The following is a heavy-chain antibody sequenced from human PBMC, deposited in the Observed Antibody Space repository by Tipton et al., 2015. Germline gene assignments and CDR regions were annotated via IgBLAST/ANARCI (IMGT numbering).Heavy chain of an antibody. Sequence: TLSLTCSVSGGSINSGINYWSWIRQHPGKGLEWIGYIYYGGSTYYNPSLKSRVTISVDTSKNQFSLKLTSVTAADTALYYCARVRFLQYLEHWHFDLWGRGTLVTVSS. CDR3: ARVRFLQYLEHWHFDL. CDR1: GGSINSGINY. J-gene: IGHJ2*01. V-gene: IGHV4-31*03. CDR2: IYYGGST. D-gene: IGHD3-3*01.